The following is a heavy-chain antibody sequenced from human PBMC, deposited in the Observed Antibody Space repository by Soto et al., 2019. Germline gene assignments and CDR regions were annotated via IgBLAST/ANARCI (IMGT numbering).Heavy chain of an antibody. CDR3: AKNPGYYYDSTGYHFDY. CDR2: ISYGGGTT. J-gene: IGHJ4*02. Sequence: GGSLRLSCAASEFTFSNYAMSWVRQAPGKGLEWVSAISYGGGTTYYADSVKGRFTISRDNSKNTLYLQMNSLRAEDTAVYYCAKNPGYYYDSTGYHFDYWGQGALVTVSS. D-gene: IGHD3-22*01. CDR1: EFTFSNYA. V-gene: IGHV3-23*01.